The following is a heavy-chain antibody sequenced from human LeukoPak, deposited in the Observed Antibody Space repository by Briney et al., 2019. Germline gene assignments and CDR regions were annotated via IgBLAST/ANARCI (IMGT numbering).Heavy chain of an antibody. CDR1: GFSFSYYE. J-gene: IGHJ6*03. D-gene: IGHD1-26*01. V-gene: IGHV3-48*03. CDR2: ISSSGSTI. CDR3: ARDPYSGNYGNDYYYYMDV. Sequence: GGSLRLSCAGSGFSFSYYEMNWVRQAPGKGLEWVSYISSSGSTIYYADSVKGRFTISRDNAKNSLYQQMDSLGPEDTAVYYCARDPYSGNYGNDYYYYMDVWGKGTTVTISS.